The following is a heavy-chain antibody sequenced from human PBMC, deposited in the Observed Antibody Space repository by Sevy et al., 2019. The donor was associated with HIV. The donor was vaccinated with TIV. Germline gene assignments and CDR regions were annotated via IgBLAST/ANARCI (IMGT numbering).Heavy chain of an antibody. CDR1: GFTFSNAW. D-gene: IGHD3-10*01. CDR2: IKSKTDGGTT. Sequence: GGSLRLSCAASGFTFSNAWMSWVRQAPGKGLEWVGRIKSKTDGGTTDYAAPVKGRFTISRDDSKNTLYLQMNSLKTEDTAVYYCTTLPTMVRGVITSFDYWGQRTLVTVSS. J-gene: IGHJ4*02. V-gene: IGHV3-15*01. CDR3: TTLPTMVRGVITSFDY.